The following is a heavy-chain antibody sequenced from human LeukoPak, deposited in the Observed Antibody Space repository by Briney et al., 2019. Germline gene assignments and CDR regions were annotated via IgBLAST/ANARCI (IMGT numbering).Heavy chain of an antibody. CDR3: ARHDYSNYGYYYYYMDV. J-gene: IGHJ6*03. V-gene: IGHV4-38-2*01. CDR2: IYHSGST. D-gene: IGHD4-11*01. Sequence: SETLSLTCAVSGYSISNGYYWGWIRQPPGKGLEWIGSIYHSGSTYYDPSLKSRVTLSVDTSKNQFSLKLSSVTAADTAVYYCARHDYSNYGYYYYYMDVWGKGTTVTVSS. CDR1: GYSISNGYY.